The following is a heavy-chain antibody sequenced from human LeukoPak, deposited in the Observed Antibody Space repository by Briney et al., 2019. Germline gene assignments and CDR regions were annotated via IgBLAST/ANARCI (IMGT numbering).Heavy chain of an antibody. CDR1: GFTFSSYG. J-gene: IGHJ4*02. V-gene: IGHV3-30*03. Sequence: GGSLRLSWAASGFTFSSYGMHWVRQAPGKGLEWVAVISYDGSNKYYADSVKGRFTISRDHSKNTLYLQMNSLRAEDTAVYYCATEITYSSGWYYFDYWGQGTLVTVSS. CDR2: ISYDGSNK. D-gene: IGHD6-19*01. CDR3: ATEITYSSGWYYFDY.